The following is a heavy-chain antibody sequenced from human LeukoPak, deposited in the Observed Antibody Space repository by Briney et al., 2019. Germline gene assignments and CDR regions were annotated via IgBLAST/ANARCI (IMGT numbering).Heavy chain of an antibody. CDR1: GGTFSSYA. J-gene: IGHJ3*02. V-gene: IGHV1-69*05. CDR3: ARGQWLGWAFDI. CDR2: IIPIFGTA. D-gene: IGHD6-19*01. Sequence: SVKVSCKASGGTFSSYAIRWVRQAPGQGLEWMGRIIPIFGTANYAQTFQGRVTITTDGSTSTAYMELSSLRSEDTAVYYCARGQWLGWAFDIWGQGTMVTVSS.